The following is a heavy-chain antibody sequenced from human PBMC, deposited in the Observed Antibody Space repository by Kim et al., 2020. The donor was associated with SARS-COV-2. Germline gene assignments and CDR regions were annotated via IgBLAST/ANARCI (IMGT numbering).Heavy chain of an antibody. CDR3: ARGGAYYYDSSGYLGD. CDR2: IGTAGDT. CDR1: GFTFSSYD. V-gene: IGHV3-13*04. Sequence: GGSLRLSCAASGFTFSSYDMHWVRQATGKGLEWVSAIGTAGDTYYPGSVKGRFTISRENAKNSLYLQMNSLRAGDTAVYYCARGGAYYYDSSGYLGDWGQGTLVTVSS. D-gene: IGHD3-22*01. J-gene: IGHJ4*02.